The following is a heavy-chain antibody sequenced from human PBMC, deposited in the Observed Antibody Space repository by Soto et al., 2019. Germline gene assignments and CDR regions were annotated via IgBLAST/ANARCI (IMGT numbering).Heavy chain of an antibody. CDR1: GFTFSSYA. D-gene: IGHD3-9*01. J-gene: IGHJ6*02. CDR2: ISGSGGST. Sequence: GALRLSCAASGFTFSSYAMSWVRQAPGKGLEWVSAISGSGGSTYYADSVKGRFTISRDNSKNTLYLQMNSLRAEDTAVYYCAKVQRYFDWLSSIYYYYGMDVWGQGTTVTVSS. V-gene: IGHV3-23*01. CDR3: AKVQRYFDWLSSIYYYYGMDV.